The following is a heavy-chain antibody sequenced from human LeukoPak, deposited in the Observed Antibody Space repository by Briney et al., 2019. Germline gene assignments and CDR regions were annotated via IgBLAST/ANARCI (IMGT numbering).Heavy chain of an antibody. V-gene: IGHV6-1*01. J-gene: IGHJ4*02. CDR1: GDSVSSISVA. D-gene: IGHD6-19*01. CDR3: VRYSGWFYFDY. CDR2: TYYRSKWYY. Sequence: SQTLSLTCAISGDSVSSISVAWSWLRQSPSRGLEWLRRTYYRSKWYYDYAVSVKIRININPDTSKNQFTLQLNSVTPEDTAVYYCVRYSGWFYFDYWAQGTLVTVSS.